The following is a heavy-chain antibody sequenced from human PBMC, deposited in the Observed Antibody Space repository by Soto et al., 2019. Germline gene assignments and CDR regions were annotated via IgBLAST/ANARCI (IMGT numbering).Heavy chain of an antibody. D-gene: IGHD4-17*01. CDR2: INHSGST. Sequence: QVQLQQWGAGLLKPSETLSLTCAVYGGSFSGYYWSWIRQPPGKGLEWIGEINHSGSTNYNPSLKSRGTISVDTSKNQFSLKLSSVTAADTAVYYCARVNTVTVDYWGQGTLVTVSS. V-gene: IGHV4-34*01. J-gene: IGHJ4*02. CDR3: ARVNTVTVDY. CDR1: GGSFSGYY.